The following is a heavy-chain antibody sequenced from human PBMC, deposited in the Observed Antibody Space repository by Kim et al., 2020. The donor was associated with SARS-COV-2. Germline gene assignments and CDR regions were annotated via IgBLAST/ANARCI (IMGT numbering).Heavy chain of an antibody. V-gene: IGHV7-4-1*02. Sequence: ASVKVSCKASGYTFTSYAMNWVRQAPGQGLEWMGWINTNTGNPTYAQGFTGRFVFSLDTSVSTAYLQISSLKAEDTAVHYCARDNSSGWYYYYYGMDVWGQGTTVTVSS. CDR1: GYTFTSYA. J-gene: IGHJ6*02. CDR3: ARDNSSGWYYYYYGMDV. D-gene: IGHD6-19*01. CDR2: INTNTGNP.